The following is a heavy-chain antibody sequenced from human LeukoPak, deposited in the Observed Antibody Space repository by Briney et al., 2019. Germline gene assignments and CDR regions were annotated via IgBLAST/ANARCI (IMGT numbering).Heavy chain of an antibody. V-gene: IGHV7-4-1*02. Sequence: ASVKVSCKASGYTLTNYAMNWVRQAPGQGLEWMGWINTNTGNPTYAQGFTGRFVFSLDTSVSTAYLQISSLKAEDTAFYYCARFQRHTGFDYWGQGTLVTVSS. J-gene: IGHJ4*02. CDR2: INTNTGNP. CDR3: ARFQRHTGFDY. D-gene: IGHD2-2*01. CDR1: GYTLTNYA.